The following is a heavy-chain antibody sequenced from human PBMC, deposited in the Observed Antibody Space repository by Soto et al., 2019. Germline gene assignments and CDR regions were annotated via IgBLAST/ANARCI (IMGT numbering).Heavy chain of an antibody. CDR1: RRPISSGCYH. CDR3: ARMNSSGYYPVGY. V-gene: IGHV4-30-4*01. D-gene: IGHD3-22*01. CDR2: IYYSGST. J-gene: IGHJ4*02. Sequence: SETLSLTCTVSRRPISSGCYHWRWIRQPPGKGMEWIGYIYYSGSTYYNPSLKSRVTISVDTSKNQFSLKLSSVTAADTAVYYCARMNSSGYYPVGYWGQGTLVTVSS.